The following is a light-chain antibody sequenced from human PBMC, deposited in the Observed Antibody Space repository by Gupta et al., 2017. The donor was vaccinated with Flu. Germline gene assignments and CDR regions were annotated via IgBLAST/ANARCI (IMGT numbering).Light chain of an antibody. CDR2: DAS. CDR3: QQRSNRPPYT. Sequence: ERATLSCRASQSVSHYLAWYQQKPGQAPRLLIYDASTRATGIPARFSGSGSVTDFTLTISSLESEDFAVYYCQQRSNRPPYTFGQGTKLQIK. J-gene: IGKJ2*01. V-gene: IGKV3-11*01. CDR1: QSVSHY.